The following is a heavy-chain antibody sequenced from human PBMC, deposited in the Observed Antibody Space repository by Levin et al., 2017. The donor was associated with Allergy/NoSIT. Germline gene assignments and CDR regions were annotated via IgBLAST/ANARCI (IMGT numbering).Heavy chain of an antibody. J-gene: IGHJ6*02. CDR2: IKQGGSET. CDR1: GFTYTSFW. CDR3: AREEGWGYHYGMDV. D-gene: IGHD3-16*02. Sequence: PGGSLRLSCAASGFTYTSFWMAWVRQAPGKGLEWVANIKQGGSETYYVDSVKGRFTISRDNAKNSVYLQMNSLRVDDTAVYYCAREEGWGYHYGMDVWGQGTTVTVSS. V-gene: IGHV3-7*01.